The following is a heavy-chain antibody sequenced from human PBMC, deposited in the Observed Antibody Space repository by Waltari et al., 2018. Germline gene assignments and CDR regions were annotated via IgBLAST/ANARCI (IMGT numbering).Heavy chain of an antibody. V-gene: IGHV4-4*07. CDR1: DGSLSNYY. CDR2: IFPTGGA. CDR3: ARGGHRTFDY. J-gene: IGHJ4*02. Sequence: QVQLQESGPRLVKPSETLSLTCTLSDGSLSNYYWSWIRQPAGEGLEWIGRIFPTGGANSNPSLKSRATMSIDSSKNQFSLKITSVTAADTAVYYCARGGHRTFDYWGQGTLITVSS.